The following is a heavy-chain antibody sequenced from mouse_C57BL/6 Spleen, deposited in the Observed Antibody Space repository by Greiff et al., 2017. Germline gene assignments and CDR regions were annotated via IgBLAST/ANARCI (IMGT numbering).Heavy chain of an antibody. Sequence: QVQLQQPGAELVRPGSSVKLSCKASGYTFTSYWMDWVKQRPGQGLEWIGNIYPSDSDTHYNQKFKDKVTLPVDKSSSTAYMQLSSLTSEDSAVYYCARWDYYGSSPQYYAMDYWGQGTSVTGSS. CDR1: GYTFTSYW. D-gene: IGHD1-1*01. V-gene: IGHV1-61*01. CDR3: ARWDYYGSSPQYYAMDY. CDR2: IYPSDSDT. J-gene: IGHJ4*01.